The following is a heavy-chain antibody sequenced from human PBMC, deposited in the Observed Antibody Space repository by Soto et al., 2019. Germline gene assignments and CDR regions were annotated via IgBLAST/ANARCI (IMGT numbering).Heavy chain of an antibody. D-gene: IGHD2-2*01. J-gene: IGHJ6*02. CDR1: GYSFTKYG. CDR2: INPGNGDT. Sequence: ASVKVSCKASGYSFTKYGLHWVRQAPGQRLEWMGWINPGNGDTKYSQKFQGRVTITRDTSATTAYMELSSLRSEDSAVFYCARTDCSSTSCYNYYYGMDVWGQGTTVTVSS. CDR3: ARTDCSSTSCYNYYYGMDV. V-gene: IGHV1-3*01.